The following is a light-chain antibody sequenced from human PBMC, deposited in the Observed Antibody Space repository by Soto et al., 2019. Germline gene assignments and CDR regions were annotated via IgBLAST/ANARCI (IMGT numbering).Light chain of an antibody. CDR1: SSDVGGYNY. CDR3: SSYTSSSTRV. V-gene: IGLV2-14*01. J-gene: IGLJ1*01. CDR2: EVS. Sequence: QSVLTQPASVSGSPGQSITISCTGTSSDVGGYNYVSWYQQHPGKAPKLMIYEVSNRPSGVSNRFSGSKSGNTASLTISGLQAEDGADYYCSSYTSSSTRVFGTGTKVPVL.